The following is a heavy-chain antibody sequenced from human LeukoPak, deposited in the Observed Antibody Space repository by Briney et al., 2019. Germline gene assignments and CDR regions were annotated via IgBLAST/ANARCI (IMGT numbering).Heavy chain of an antibody. CDR3: ARDNRYYYDRTSYPKYAY. J-gene: IGHJ4*02. D-gene: IGHD3-22*01. Sequence: PSETLSLTCTVSGGSISSYYWSWIRQPAGKGLEWIGRIYTSGGTNYNASLKSRVTLSVDTSKNQFSLKLSSVTAADPDVYYCARDNRYYYDRTSYPKYAYWGQGTLVTVSS. CDR2: IYTSGGT. CDR1: GGSISSYY. V-gene: IGHV4-4*07.